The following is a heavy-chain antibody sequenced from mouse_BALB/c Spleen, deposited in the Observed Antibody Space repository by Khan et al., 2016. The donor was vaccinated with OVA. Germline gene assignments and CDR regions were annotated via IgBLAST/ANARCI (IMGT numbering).Heavy chain of an antibody. D-gene: IGHD2-3*01. J-gene: IGHJ1*01. V-gene: IGHV2-9*02. Sequence: QVQLKESGPGLVAPSQSLSITCTVSGFSLTSYSVHWVRQPPGKGLEWLGVIWADGGTNYNSALMSRLSITKDNFKSQVFLKMNSLQSDDTAIYYYARRDDGYPEWYFDVWGAGTTVTVSS. CDR2: IWADGGT. CDR1: GFSLTSYS. CDR3: ARRDDGYPEWYFDV.